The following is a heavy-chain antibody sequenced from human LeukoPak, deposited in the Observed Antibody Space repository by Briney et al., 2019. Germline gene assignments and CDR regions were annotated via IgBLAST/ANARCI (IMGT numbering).Heavy chain of an antibody. CDR2: ISGSGGST. J-gene: IGHJ4*02. Sequence: GGSLRLSCAASGFTFSNYAMSWVRQAPGKGLEWVSPISGSGGSTYYADSVKGRFTISRDNSKNTLYLQMNSLRAEDTAVYYCAKAPNFDWFPSDYWGQGTLVTVSS. V-gene: IGHV3-23*01. CDR1: GFTFSNYA. D-gene: IGHD3-9*01. CDR3: AKAPNFDWFPSDY.